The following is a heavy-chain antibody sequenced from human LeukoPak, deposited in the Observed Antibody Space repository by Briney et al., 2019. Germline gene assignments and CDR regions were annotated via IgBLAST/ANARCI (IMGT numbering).Heavy chain of an antibody. V-gene: IGHV3-20*04. J-gene: IGHJ6*03. D-gene: IGHD5-18*01. CDR1: GFTFDDYA. CDR3: ARGSVQLWLRDTYYYMDV. CDR2: INWNGRIT. Sequence: PGGSLRLSCAASGFTFDDYAMNWVRQVPGRGLERVSGINWNGRITEYADSVKDRFTISRQNTKNSLYLYMNNLGGEDTALYFCARGSVQLWLRDTYYYMDVWGKGTTVTVSS.